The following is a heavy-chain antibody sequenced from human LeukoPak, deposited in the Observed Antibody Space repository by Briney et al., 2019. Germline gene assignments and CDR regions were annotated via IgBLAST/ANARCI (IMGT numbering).Heavy chain of an antibody. CDR1: GFSFSGSA. V-gene: IGHV3-73*01. CDR2: IRSKANDYAA. CDR3: AKAAYYDFWSGPNWFDP. J-gene: IGHJ5*02. Sequence: GGSLRLSCAASGFSFSGSAMHWVRQASGRGLEWVGRIRSKANDYAAAYAASVKGRFTISRDDSKNTAYLQMNSLKAEDTAVYSCAKAAYYDFWSGPNWFDPWGQGTLVTVSS. D-gene: IGHD3-3*01.